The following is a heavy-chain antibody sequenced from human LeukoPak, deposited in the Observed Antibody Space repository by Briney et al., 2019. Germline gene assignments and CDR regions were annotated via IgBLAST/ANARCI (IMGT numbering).Heavy chain of an antibody. CDR1: GFGFSNSW. CDR3: ARDRRLWNMDV. CDR2: INQDGSEK. V-gene: IGHV3-7*01. D-gene: IGHD4/OR15-4a*01. Sequence: SGGSLRLSCAASGFGFSNSWMTWVRQAPGKGLQWVANINQDGSEKYFVDSVKGRFTISRDNAKNTLYLQMNSLRAEDTAVYYCARDRRLWNMDVWGTGTTVTISS. J-gene: IGHJ6*03.